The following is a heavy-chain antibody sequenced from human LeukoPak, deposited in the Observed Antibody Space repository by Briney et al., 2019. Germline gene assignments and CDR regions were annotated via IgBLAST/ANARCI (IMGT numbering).Heavy chain of an antibody. V-gene: IGHV3-30*02. D-gene: IGHD1-26*01. CDR2: IRYDGSNK. CDR3: AKDAYSGSYYGDY. Sequence: GGSLRLSCAASGFTFSSYGMHWVRQAPGKGLEWVAFIRYDGSNKYYADSVKGRFTISRDNSKNTLYLQMNSPRAEDTAVYYCAKDAYSGSYYGDYWGQGTLVTVSS. J-gene: IGHJ4*02. CDR1: GFTFSSYG.